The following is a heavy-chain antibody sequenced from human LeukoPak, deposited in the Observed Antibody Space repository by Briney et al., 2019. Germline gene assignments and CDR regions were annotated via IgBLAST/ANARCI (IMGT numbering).Heavy chain of an antibody. D-gene: IGHD2-15*01. Sequence: SETLSFTCTVAGVSISSGGYYWSWIRQHPGKGLEWIGYIYYSGSTYYNPSLKSRVTISVDTSKNQFSLKLSSVTAADTAVYYCARGRCGGGGSCYYYYYYMDVWGKGTTVTVSS. CDR1: GVSISSGGYY. V-gene: IGHV4-31*03. CDR3: ARGRCGGGGSCYYYYYYMDV. CDR2: IYYSGST. J-gene: IGHJ6*03.